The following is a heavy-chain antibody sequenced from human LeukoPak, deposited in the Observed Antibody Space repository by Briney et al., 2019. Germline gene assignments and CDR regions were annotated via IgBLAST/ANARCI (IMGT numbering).Heavy chain of an antibody. CDR3: ARDMGFGDLMGY. CDR2: IYSGGST. J-gene: IGHJ4*02. D-gene: IGHD3-10*01. CDR1: GFSVSSIY. Sequence: GGSLRLSRAASGFSVSSIYMSWVRQAPGKGLEWGSVIYSGGSTYYADSVRGRFTISRDNSKNTLYLQMNSLRVEDTAVYYCARDMGFGDLMGYWGQGTLVTVSS. V-gene: IGHV3-53*01.